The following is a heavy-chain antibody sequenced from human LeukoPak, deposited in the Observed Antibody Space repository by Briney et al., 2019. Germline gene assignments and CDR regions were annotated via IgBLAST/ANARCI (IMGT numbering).Heavy chain of an antibody. Sequence: SETLSLTCTVSGGSISSSSYYWGWIRQPPGKGLEWIGSIYYSGSTYYNPSLKSRVTISVDTSKNQFSLKLSSVTAADTAVYYCARTYDILTGYPPDYWGQGTLVTVSS. J-gene: IGHJ4*02. D-gene: IGHD3-9*01. CDR3: ARTYDILTGYPPDY. CDR1: GGSISSSSYY. CDR2: IYYSGST. V-gene: IGHV4-39*01.